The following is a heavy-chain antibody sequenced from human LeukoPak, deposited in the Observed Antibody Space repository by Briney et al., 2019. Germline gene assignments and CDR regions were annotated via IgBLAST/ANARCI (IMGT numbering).Heavy chain of an antibody. CDR3: ARGGSDSSRYWVY. J-gene: IGHJ4*02. CDR1: GLVFSDVW. CDR2: VRDDGREK. D-gene: IGHD6-19*01. Sequence: GGSLRLSCAASGLVFSDVWMTWVRQTPRRGLEWVASVRDDGREKSYLDSVRGRFTISRDNGEKSVFLQMTSLGVEDTGIYFCARGGSDSSRYWVYWGKGTLVTVSS. V-gene: IGHV3-7*01.